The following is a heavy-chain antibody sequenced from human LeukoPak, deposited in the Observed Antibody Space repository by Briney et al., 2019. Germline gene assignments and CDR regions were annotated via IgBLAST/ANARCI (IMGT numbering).Heavy chain of an antibody. J-gene: IGHJ5*02. Sequence: ASVKVSCKASGYSFTDYYMHWVRQAPGQGLEWMGWINLNNGDIKSAQKFRGRVTMTRDTSITTVYMEVSWLTSGDTAIYYCARADRLHGGPYLIGPWGQGTLVTVSS. V-gene: IGHV1-2*02. D-gene: IGHD2-21*01. CDR2: INLNNGDI. CDR1: GYSFTDYY. CDR3: ARADRLHGGPYLIGP.